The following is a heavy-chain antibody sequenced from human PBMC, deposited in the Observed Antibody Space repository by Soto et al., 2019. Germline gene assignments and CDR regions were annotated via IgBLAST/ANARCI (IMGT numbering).Heavy chain of an antibody. V-gene: IGHV1-18*01. CDR2: ISAYNGNT. J-gene: IGHJ4*02. CDR3: ERNHGSGTYRLDFDY. Sequence: ASVKVSCKASGYTFTSYGISWVRQAPGQGLEWMGWISAYNGNTNYAQKLQGRVTMTTDTSTSTAYMELRSLRSDDTAVYYCERNHGSGTYRLDFDYWGQGTLVTVSS. D-gene: IGHD3-10*01. CDR1: GYTFTSYG.